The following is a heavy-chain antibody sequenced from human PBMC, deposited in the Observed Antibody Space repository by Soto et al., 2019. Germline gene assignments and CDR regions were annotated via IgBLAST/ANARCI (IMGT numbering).Heavy chain of an antibody. CDR3: ATHDYGDSNLFDY. Sequence: XSVKVSCKASGYTFTGYYMHWVRQAPGQGLEWMGWINPNSGGTNYAQKFQGRVTMTRDTSISTAYMELSRLRSDDTAVYYCATHDYGDSNLFDYWGQGTLVTVSS. CDR2: INPNSGGT. D-gene: IGHD4-17*01. J-gene: IGHJ4*02. CDR1: GYTFTGYY. V-gene: IGHV1-2*02.